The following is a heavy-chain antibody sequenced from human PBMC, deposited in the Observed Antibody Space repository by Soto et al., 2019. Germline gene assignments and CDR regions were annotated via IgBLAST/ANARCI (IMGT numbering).Heavy chain of an antibody. CDR3: AKDQEANLRKSNYYYGMDV. Sequence: QVQLVESGGGVVQPGRSLRLSCAASGFTFSSYGMHWVRQAPGKGLEWVAVISYDGSNKYYADSVKGRFTISRDNSKNXLXXQMNSLRAEDTAVYYCAKDQEANLRKSNYYYGMDVWGQGTTVTVSS. J-gene: IGHJ6*02. CDR1: GFTFSSYG. CDR2: ISYDGSNK. V-gene: IGHV3-30*18.